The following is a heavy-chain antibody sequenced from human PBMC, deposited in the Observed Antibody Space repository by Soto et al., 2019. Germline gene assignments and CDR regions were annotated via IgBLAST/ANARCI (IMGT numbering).Heavy chain of an antibody. CDR3: ARMASAGTLNCFAP. V-gene: IGHV1-8*02. Sequence: ASVKVSCKASGYTFINYDISSVRQATGQGLEGXGGXXPXXGXTXXXNXXXGRVTMTRDASTSTAHLELSSLTSEDTAVYYCARMASAGTLNCFAPWGQGTLVTVSS. CDR2: XXPXXGXT. CDR1: GYTFINYD. J-gene: IGHJ5*02. D-gene: IGHD6-13*01.